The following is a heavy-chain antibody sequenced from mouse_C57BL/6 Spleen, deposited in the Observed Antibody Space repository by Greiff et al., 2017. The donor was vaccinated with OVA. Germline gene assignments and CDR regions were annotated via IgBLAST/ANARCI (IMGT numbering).Heavy chain of an antibody. CDR2: IHPNSGST. CDR3: ASDYGSSSDWYFDV. Sequence: QVQLKQPGAELVKPGASVKLSCKASGYTFTSYWMHWVKQRPGQGLEWIGMIHPNSGSTNYNEKFKSKATLTVDKSSSTAYMQLSSLTSEDSAVYYCASDYGSSSDWYFDVWGTGTTVTVSS. D-gene: IGHD1-1*01. V-gene: IGHV1-64*01. CDR1: GYTFTSYW. J-gene: IGHJ1*03.